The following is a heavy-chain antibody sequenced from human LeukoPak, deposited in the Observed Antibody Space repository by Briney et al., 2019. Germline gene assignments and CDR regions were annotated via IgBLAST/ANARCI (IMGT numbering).Heavy chain of an antibody. CDR3: ARYEHRRGNYGMDV. CDR1: GGSISSYY. CDR2: IYYSGST. J-gene: IGHJ6*02. V-gene: IGHV4-59*08. Sequence: SETLSLTCTVSGGSISSYYWSWIRQPPGKGLEWIGYIYYSGSTNYNPSLKSRVTISVDTSKNQFSLKLSSVTAADTAVYYCARYEHRRGNYGMDVWGQGTTVTVSS. D-gene: IGHD3-16*01.